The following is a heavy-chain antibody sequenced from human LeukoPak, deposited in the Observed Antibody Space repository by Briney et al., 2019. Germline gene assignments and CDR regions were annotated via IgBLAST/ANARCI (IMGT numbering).Heavy chain of an antibody. V-gene: IGHV1-2*02. D-gene: IGHD2-2*01. J-gene: IGHJ4*02. CDR3: ARANFLYCSSSTCLFDY. CDR1: GYTFTDYY. Sequence: GASVKVSCKACGYTFTDYYVHSVRQATGQGFEWMGWINPNDGDTHYPQKFQGRVTMTRDTSISTAHMEVSRLRSDHTVVYYCARANFLYCSSSTCLFDYWGQGTLVTVSS. CDR2: INPNDGDT.